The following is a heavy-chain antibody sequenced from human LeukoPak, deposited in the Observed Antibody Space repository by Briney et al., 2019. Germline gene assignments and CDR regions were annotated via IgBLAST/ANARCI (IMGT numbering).Heavy chain of an antibody. J-gene: IGHJ3*02. D-gene: IGHD2-21*02. CDR3: ARDCGSDCSRAFDI. Sequence: GGSLRLSCAASGFTFSNYWMSWVRQAPGEGLEWVADIKQDGTQKYYVDSVEGRFTISRDNAKNSLYLQMNSLRVEDTAVYYCARDCGSDCSRAFDIWGQGTMVTVSS. CDR1: GFTFSNYW. V-gene: IGHV3-7*05. CDR2: IKQDGTQK.